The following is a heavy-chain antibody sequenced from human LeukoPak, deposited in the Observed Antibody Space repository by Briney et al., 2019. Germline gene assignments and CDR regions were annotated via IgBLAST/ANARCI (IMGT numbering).Heavy chain of an antibody. CDR2: IYHSGST. Sequence: SETLSLTCTVSGGSISSGGYYWSWIRQPPGKGLEWIGYIYHSGSTYYNPSLKSRVTISVDRSKNQFSLKLSSVTAADTAVYYCARDSIVGATIDYWGQGTLVTVSS. D-gene: IGHD1-26*01. J-gene: IGHJ4*02. CDR1: GGSISSGGYY. V-gene: IGHV4-30-2*01. CDR3: ARDSIVGATIDY.